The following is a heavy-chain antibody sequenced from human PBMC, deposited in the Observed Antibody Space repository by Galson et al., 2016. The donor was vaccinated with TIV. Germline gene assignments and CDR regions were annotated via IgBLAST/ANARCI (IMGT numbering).Heavy chain of an antibody. CDR3: AGGDTGRHYEAYFDS. CDR2: IIPVLGMT. J-gene: IGHJ4*02. D-gene: IGHD3-3*01. CDR1: GGTFSTYT. V-gene: IGHV1-69*02. Sequence: SVKVSCKASGGTFSTYTINWVRQAPGQGLQWLGRIIPVLGMTNYAQRLQGRVTITADRSTSTAYMELSSLRSDDTAVYYCAGGDTGRHYEAYFDSWDQGTVVTVSS.